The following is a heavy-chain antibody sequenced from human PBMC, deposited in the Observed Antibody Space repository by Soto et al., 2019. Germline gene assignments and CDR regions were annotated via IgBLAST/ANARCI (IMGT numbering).Heavy chain of an antibody. J-gene: IGHJ4*02. CDR1: GFTFSSYG. CDR2: IWYDGSNK. V-gene: IGHV3-33*01. CDR3: ASLRSISSSSNFDY. D-gene: IGHD6-6*01. Sequence: QVQLVESGGGVVQPGRSLRLSCAASGFTFSSYGMHWVRQAPGKGLEWVAVIWYDGSNKYYADSVKGRFTISRDNSKNTLYLQMNSLRAEDTAVYYCASLRSISSSSNFDYWGQGTLVTVSA.